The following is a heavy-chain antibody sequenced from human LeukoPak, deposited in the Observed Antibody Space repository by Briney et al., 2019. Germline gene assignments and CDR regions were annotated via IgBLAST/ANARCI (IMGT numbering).Heavy chain of an antibody. D-gene: IGHD3-10*01. CDR2: VSGSDGNT. CDR3: ARSTNMYYYGSGSYYDF. Sequence: GESLRLSCAASGFTFSTYAMSWVRQAPGKGLEWVSGVSGSDGNTYYADSVKGRFTISRDNSRNTLYLQMNSLRAEDTAVYYCARSTNMYYYGSGSYYDFWGQGTLVTVSS. V-gene: IGHV3-23*01. CDR1: GFTFSTYA. J-gene: IGHJ4*02.